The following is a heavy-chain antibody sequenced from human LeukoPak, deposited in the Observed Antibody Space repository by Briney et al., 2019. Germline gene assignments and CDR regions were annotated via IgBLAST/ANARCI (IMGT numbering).Heavy chain of an antibody. Sequence: AASVKVSCKASGGTFSSYAISWVRQAPGQGLEWMGRIFPIFATANYAQKFQGRVTITADESTSTAYMELSSLRAEDTAFYYCAKILGSGQYFDYWGQGTLVTVSS. D-gene: IGHD3-3*01. CDR3: AKILGSGQYFDY. CDR1: GGTFSSYA. J-gene: IGHJ4*02. V-gene: IGHV1-69*13. CDR2: IFPIFATA.